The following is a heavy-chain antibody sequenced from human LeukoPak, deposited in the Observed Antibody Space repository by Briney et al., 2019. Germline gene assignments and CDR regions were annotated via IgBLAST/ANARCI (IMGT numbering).Heavy chain of an antibody. Sequence: ASVKVSCKASGYTFTNYYMHWVRQAPGQGLEWMGVFNPSGGSTSYAQKLQGRVTMTRDTSTSTVYMELSSLRSEDTAVYYCARVRDGYNDAFDIWGQGTMVIVSS. D-gene: IGHD5-24*01. J-gene: IGHJ3*02. CDR3: ARVRDGYNDAFDI. CDR2: FNPSGGST. V-gene: IGHV1-46*01. CDR1: GYTFTNYY.